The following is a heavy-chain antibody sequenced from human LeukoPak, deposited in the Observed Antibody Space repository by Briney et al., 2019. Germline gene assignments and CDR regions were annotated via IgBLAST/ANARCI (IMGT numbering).Heavy chain of an antibody. CDR2: INYDGTTT. D-gene: IGHD5-12*01. CDR1: GFSFSRYW. CDR3: GRGRPRGYWAYVIGY. V-gene: IGHV3-74*01. J-gene: IGHJ4*02. Sequence: PGGSLRLSCAASGFSFSRYWMHWVRQAPGNGLVWISRINYDGTTTSYADSAKGRSTISRDNAKTTPYLQMNSLRAEDTAAFWCGRGRPRGYWAYVIGYWGQGTPITVSS.